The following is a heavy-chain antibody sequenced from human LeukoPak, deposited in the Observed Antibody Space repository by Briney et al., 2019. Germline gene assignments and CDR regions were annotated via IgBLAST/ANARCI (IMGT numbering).Heavy chain of an antibody. Sequence: PSETLSLTCTVSGGSISSYYWSWIWQPPGKGLEWIGYIYYSGSTNYNPSLKSRVTISVDTSKNQFSLKLSSVTAADTAVYYCARHTSSYNWFDPWGQGTLVTVSS. CDR2: IYYSGST. CDR1: GGSISSYY. J-gene: IGHJ5*02. CDR3: ARHTSSYNWFDP. D-gene: IGHD6-13*01. V-gene: IGHV4-59*01.